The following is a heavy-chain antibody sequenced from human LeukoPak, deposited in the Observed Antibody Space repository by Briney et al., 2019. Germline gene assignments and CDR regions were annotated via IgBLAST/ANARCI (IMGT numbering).Heavy chain of an antibody. Sequence: SETLSLTCIVSGGSISSGGYYWSWIRQHPGKGLEWIGYINYSGSTYYNPSLKSRVTISVDTSKNQFSLKLSSVTAADTAVYYCARAGGFFSPFGYWGQGTLVTVSS. CDR2: INYSGST. J-gene: IGHJ4*02. CDR3: ARAGGFFSPFGY. CDR1: GGSISSGGYY. V-gene: IGHV4-31*03. D-gene: IGHD3-3*01.